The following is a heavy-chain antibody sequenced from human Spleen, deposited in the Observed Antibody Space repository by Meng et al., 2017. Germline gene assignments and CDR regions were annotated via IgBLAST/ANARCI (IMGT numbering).Heavy chain of an antibody. J-gene: IGHJ4*02. CDR1: GFTFTAFG. CDR3: IAEIGPKSFDN. D-gene: IGHD3-22*01. V-gene: IGHV3-30*03. Sequence: QVQLVESGGGVVQPVRSLRLSCAASGFTFTAFGMHWVRQAPGKGLEWVAIISFDGSNKYYADSLKGRFTISRDNSKNTLYLQMDSLRPEDTAVYYCIAEIGPKSFDNWGQGTLVTVSS. CDR2: ISFDGSNK.